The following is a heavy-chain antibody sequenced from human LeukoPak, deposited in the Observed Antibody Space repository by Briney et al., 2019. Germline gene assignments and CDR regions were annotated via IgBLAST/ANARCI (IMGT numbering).Heavy chain of an antibody. J-gene: IGHJ3*02. Sequence: GRSLRLSCAASGFTFSSYAMHWVRQAPGKGLEWVAVISYDGSNKYYGDSVKGRFTISRDNSKNTLYLQMNSLRAEDTAVYYCARGNRIAARQRSAQGAFDIWGQGTMVTVSS. CDR3: ARGNRIAARQRSAQGAFDI. V-gene: IGHV3-30*04. CDR1: GFTFSSYA. CDR2: ISYDGSNK. D-gene: IGHD6-6*01.